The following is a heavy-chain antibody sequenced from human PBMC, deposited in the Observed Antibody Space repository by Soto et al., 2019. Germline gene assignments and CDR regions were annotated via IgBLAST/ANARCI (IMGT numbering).Heavy chain of an antibody. CDR1: GFSLSTSGVA. J-gene: IGHJ3*02. Sequence: QSGPTLVNPTQTLTLTCTFSGFSLSTSGVAVGWIRQPPGKALEWLALIYWDDDKRYSPSMKGRLTITRDTSKNQVVLIMTNMDPEDTATYYCAHRLTATAFDIWGQGTMVTVS. V-gene: IGHV2-5*02. CDR2: IYWDDDK. CDR3: AHRLTATAFDI. D-gene: IGHD2-21*02.